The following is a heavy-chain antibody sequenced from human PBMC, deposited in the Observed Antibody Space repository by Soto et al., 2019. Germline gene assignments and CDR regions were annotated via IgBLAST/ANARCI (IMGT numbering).Heavy chain of an antibody. CDR3: AKSRADMITFGGVIVTQYYFDY. V-gene: IGHV3-23*01. CDR1: GFTFSSYA. Sequence: RLSCAASGFTFSSYAMSWVRQAPGKGLEWVSAISGSGGSTYYADSVKGRFTISRDNSKNTLYLQMNSLRAEDTAVYYCAKSRADMITFGGVIVTQYYFDYWGQGTLVTVSS. CDR2: ISGSGGST. D-gene: IGHD3-16*02. J-gene: IGHJ4*02.